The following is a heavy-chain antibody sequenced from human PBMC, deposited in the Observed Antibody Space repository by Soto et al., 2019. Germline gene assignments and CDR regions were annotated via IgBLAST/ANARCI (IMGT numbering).Heavy chain of an antibody. CDR3: AREPPADAFDI. J-gene: IGHJ3*02. CDR2: IYPLVGAA. CDR1: GVTFSRFA. V-gene: IGHV1-69*08. Sequence: QVQLVQSGAEVKTPGSSVKVSCKASGVTFSRFAITWVRQAPGQRLEWMGRIYPLVGAADYAQRFQDRVTITADKSTITAYMELNSLKSDDTAVYYCAREPPADAFDIWGQVTLVTVSS.